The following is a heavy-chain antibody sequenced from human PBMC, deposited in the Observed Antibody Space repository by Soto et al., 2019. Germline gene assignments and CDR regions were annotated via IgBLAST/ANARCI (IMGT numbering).Heavy chain of an antibody. V-gene: IGHV1-69*12. J-gene: IGHJ6*02. Sequence: QVQLVQSGAEVKKPGSSVKVSCKASGGTFSSYAISWVRQAPGQGLEWMEGIIPIFGTANYAQKFQGRVTITADESTSTAYMELSSLRSEDTAVYYCAKGIRYFDRFTTQNYYGMDVWGQGTTVTVSS. CDR2: IIPIFGTA. CDR3: AKGIRYFDRFTTQNYYGMDV. D-gene: IGHD3-9*01. CDR1: GGTFSSYA.